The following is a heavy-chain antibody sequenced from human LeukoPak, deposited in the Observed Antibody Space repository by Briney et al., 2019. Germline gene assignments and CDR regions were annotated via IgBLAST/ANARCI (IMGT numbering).Heavy chain of an antibody. J-gene: IGHJ3*02. CDR1: GFTFSSYS. CDR3: ARGMEGYCTNGVCPVAFDI. Sequence: PRGSLRLSCAASGFTFSSYSMNWVRQAPGKGLEWVSSISSLSSYIYYAHSVKGRFTISRDNAKNSLYLQMDSLRAEDTAVYYCARGMEGYCTNGVCPVAFDIWGQGTMVTVSS. CDR2: ISSLSSYI. D-gene: IGHD2-8*01. V-gene: IGHV3-21*01.